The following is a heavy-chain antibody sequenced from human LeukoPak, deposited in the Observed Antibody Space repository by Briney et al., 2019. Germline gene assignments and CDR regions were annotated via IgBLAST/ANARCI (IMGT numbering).Heavy chain of an antibody. V-gene: IGHV1-2*02. CDR1: GYTFTGYY. Sequence: ASVKVSCKASGYTFTGYYMHWVRQAPGQRLEWVGWINPNSGGTNYAQKFQGRVTMTRDTSTSTAYMELSRLRSDDTAVYYCARPSVEGYYGSGSYYLDYWGQGTLVTVSS. J-gene: IGHJ4*02. CDR2: INPNSGGT. CDR3: ARPSVEGYYGSGSYYLDY. D-gene: IGHD3-10*01.